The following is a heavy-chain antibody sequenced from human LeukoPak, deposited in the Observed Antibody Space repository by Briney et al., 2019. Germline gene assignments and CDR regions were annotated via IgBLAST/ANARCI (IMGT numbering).Heavy chain of an antibody. J-gene: IGHJ4*02. CDR2: IYPGDSDT. CDR1: GYSFTSYW. CDR3: ARSADYYGSGSSPQNFDY. V-gene: IGHV5-51*01. Sequence: GGSLEISFKGSGYSFTSYWIGWGRPMPGKGLEWMGIIYPGDSDTRYSPSFQGQVTISADKSISTAYLQWSSLKASDTAMYYCARSADYYGSGSSPQNFDYWGQGTLVTVSS. D-gene: IGHD3-10*01.